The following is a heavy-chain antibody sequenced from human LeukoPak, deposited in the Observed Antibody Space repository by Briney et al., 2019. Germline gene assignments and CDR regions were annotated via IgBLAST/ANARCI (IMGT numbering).Heavy chain of an antibody. J-gene: IGHJ6*02. V-gene: IGHV1-2*02. CDR3: ARDRGGIAGADHYYYGMDV. CDR2: INPNSGGT. Sequence: ASVKVSCKASGYTFTGYYMHWVRQAPGQGLEWMGWINPNSGGTNYAQKFQGRVTMTRDTSISTAYMELSRLRSDDTAVYYCARDRGGIAGADHYYYGMDVWGQGTTVTVSS. D-gene: IGHD6-13*01. CDR1: GYTFTGYY.